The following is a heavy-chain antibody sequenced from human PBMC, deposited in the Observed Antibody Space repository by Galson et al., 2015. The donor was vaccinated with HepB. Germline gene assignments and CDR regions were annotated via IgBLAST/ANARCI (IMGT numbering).Heavy chain of an antibody. D-gene: IGHD3-3*01. V-gene: IGHV1-69*06. CDR2: IIPIFGTA. CDR3: AREYYDFWSGYYGY. CDR1: GGTFSSYA. J-gene: IGHJ4*02. Sequence: SVKVSCKASGGTFSSYAISWVRQAPGQGLEWMGGIIPIFGTANYAQKFQGRVTITADKSTSTAYMELSSLRSEDTAVYYCAREYYDFWSGYYGYWGQGTLVTVSS.